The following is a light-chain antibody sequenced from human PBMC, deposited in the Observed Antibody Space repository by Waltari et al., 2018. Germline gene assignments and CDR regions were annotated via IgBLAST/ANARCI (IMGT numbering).Light chain of an antibody. Sequence: SSELTQDPAVSVALGQTVKITCQGDSLKMYYPCWYQQKPGQAPVLVIYGKNIRPSGIPDRLSGSRSGNTASLTVTGAQAEDEADYYCNSRDTSGFPVVFGGGTKVTVL. CDR1: SLKMYY. CDR3: NSRDTSGFPVV. J-gene: IGLJ2*01. CDR2: GKN. V-gene: IGLV3-19*01.